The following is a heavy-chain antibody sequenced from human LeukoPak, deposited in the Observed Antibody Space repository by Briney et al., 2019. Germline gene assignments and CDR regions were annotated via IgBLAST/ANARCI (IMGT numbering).Heavy chain of an antibody. Sequence: ASVAVSYKASGGPFSSYAIIWGRQAPGQGLEWRGRILPILGIANYAQKCEGRVTITADKSTSTAYMELSSLRSEDTAVYYCARTLLDLVLPDYYYYGMDVWGQGTTVTVSS. CDR1: GGPFSSYA. J-gene: IGHJ6*02. CDR2: ILPILGIA. D-gene: IGHD6-13*01. V-gene: IGHV1-69*04. CDR3: ARTLLDLVLPDYYYYGMDV.